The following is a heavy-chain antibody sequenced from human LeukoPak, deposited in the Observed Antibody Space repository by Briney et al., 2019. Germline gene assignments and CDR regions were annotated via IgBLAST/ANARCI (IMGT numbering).Heavy chain of an antibody. J-gene: IGHJ4*02. V-gene: IGHV4-30-2*01. CDR3: ARGPVDSSGYPYYFDY. D-gene: IGHD3-22*01. Sequence: SETLSLTCAVSGGSISSGGYSRSWIRQPPGKGLVWFGYIYHSGSTYYKPSLKSRVTISVDRSKNQFSLKLSSVTAADTAVYYCARGPVDSSGYPYYFDYWGQGTLVTVSS. CDR1: GGSISSGGYS. CDR2: IYHSGST.